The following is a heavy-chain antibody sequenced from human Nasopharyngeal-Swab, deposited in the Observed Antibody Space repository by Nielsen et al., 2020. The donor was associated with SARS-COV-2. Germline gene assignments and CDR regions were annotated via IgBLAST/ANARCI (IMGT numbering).Heavy chain of an antibody. D-gene: IGHD1-26*01. V-gene: IGHV4-34*01. CDR3: RFTSGPSDS. J-gene: IGHJ4*02. CDR2: ISHRNT. CDR1: GGSLSGYY. Sequence: SETLSLTCAVYGGSLSGYYWSWIRQPPGKGLEWIGEISHRNTNYNPSLKSRVTMSVDTSKNQLSLSLKSVTAADTAVYYCRFTSGPSDSWGQGTLVTVSS.